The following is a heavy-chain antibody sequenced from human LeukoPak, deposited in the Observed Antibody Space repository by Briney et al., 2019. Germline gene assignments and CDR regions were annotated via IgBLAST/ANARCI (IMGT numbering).Heavy chain of an antibody. Sequence: GGSLRLSCAASGFTFRSYSMNWVRQAPGKGLEWVSSITSSSSYIYYADSVKGRFTISRDNAKDSLYLQMNSLRAEDTAVYYCARDKYYYDVSGYYPTYGMDVWGQGTTVTVSS. D-gene: IGHD3-22*01. V-gene: IGHV3-21*01. CDR3: ARDKYYYDVSGYYPTYGMDV. CDR2: ITSSSSYI. J-gene: IGHJ6*02. CDR1: GFTFRSYS.